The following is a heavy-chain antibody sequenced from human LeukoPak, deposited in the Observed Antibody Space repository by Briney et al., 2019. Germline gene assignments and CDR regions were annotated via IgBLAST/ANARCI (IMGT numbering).Heavy chain of an antibody. D-gene: IGHD4-17*01. CDR2: IWYDGSNK. Sequence: GRSLRLSCAASGFTFSSYGMHWVRQAPGKGLGWVAVIWYDGSNKYYADSVKGRFTISRDNSKNTLYLQMNSLRAEDTAVYYCAREPYGDYSNWFDPWGQGTLVTVSS. J-gene: IGHJ5*02. V-gene: IGHV3-33*01. CDR3: AREPYGDYSNWFDP. CDR1: GFTFSSYG.